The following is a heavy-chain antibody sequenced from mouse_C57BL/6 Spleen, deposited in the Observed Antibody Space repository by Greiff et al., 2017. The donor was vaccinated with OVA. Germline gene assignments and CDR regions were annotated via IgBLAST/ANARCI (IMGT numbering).Heavy chain of an antibody. CDR3: AREKRNWDVRERGYFDV. CDR1: GYTFTSYW. V-gene: IGHV1-72*01. D-gene: IGHD4-1*01. Sequence: QVQLQQPGAELVKPGASVKLSCKASGYTFTSYWMHWVKPRPGRGLEWIGRIDPNSGGTKYNEKFKSKATLTVDKHSSPAYMQLSSLTSEDSAVYYCAREKRNWDVRERGYFDVWGTGTTVTVSS. CDR2: IDPNSGGT. J-gene: IGHJ1*03.